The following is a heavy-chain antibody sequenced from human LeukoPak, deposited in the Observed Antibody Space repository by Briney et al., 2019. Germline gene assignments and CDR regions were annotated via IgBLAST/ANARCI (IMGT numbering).Heavy chain of an antibody. J-gene: IGHJ5*02. CDR1: GFTFSSYW. V-gene: IGHV3-7*03. CDR2: IKQDGSEK. D-gene: IGHD3-22*01. Sequence: GGSLRLSCAASGFTFSSYWMSWVRQAPGKGLEWVANIKQDGSEKYYVDSVKGRFTISRDNSKNTLYLQMNSLRAEDTAVYYCAKDRDSYYSRFDPWGQGTLVTVSS. CDR3: AKDRDSYYSRFDP.